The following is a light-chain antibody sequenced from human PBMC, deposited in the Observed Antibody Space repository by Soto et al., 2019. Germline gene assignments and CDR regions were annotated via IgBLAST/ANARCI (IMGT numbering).Light chain of an antibody. CDR3: QQYNTKET. J-gene: IGKJ1*01. CDR1: QSVSSN. CDR2: GAA. Sequence: EIVMTQSPATLSLSPGESATLSCSASQSVSSNLAWYQQKPGQAPRLLIYGAATRATGIPARFSGSGSGTEFTLTISSLHSEDFAVYYCQQYNTKETFGQGTKVEIK. V-gene: IGKV3-15*01.